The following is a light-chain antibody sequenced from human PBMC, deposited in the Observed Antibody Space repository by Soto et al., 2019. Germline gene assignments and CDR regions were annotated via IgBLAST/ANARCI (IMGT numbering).Light chain of an antibody. J-gene: IGKJ1*01. Sequence: DIQITQSPSSLSASVGDRVTITCRASQTISSWLAWYQQKPGKAPKLLIYKASTLKSGVPSRFSGSGSATEFTLSISSPQPDDFATYYCQQYGTSSRTFGQGTKVDIK. CDR1: QTISSW. V-gene: IGKV1-5*03. CDR2: KAS. CDR3: QQYGTSSRT.